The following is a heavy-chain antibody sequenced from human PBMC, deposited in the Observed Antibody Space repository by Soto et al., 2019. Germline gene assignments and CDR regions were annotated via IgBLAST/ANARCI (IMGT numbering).Heavy chain of an antibody. D-gene: IGHD4-17*01. CDR2: TSYSGST. Sequence: QVMLQESAPGLVKPSETLSLTCAVPGGSISSYYWGWFRQPPGKGLEWIGYTSYSGSTNYNPSLKSRVTISVDTSKNQFSLKVSSVTAADTAVYYCARQMTTLTTFDYWGQGTLVTVSS. V-gene: IGHV4-59*01. J-gene: IGHJ4*02. CDR1: GGSISSYY. CDR3: ARQMTTLTTFDY.